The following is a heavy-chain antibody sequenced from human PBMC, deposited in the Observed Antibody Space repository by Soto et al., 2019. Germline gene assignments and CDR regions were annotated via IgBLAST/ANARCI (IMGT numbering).Heavy chain of an antibody. Sequence: EVQLVESGGGLVKPEGSLRLSCAASGFTFSSYSMNWVRQAPGKGLEWVSSISSSSSYIYYADSVKGRFTISRDNAKNSLYLQMNSLRAEDTAVYYCASGNQYSDYPIDYWGQGTLVTVSS. CDR2: ISSSSSYI. CDR1: GFTFSSYS. J-gene: IGHJ4*02. D-gene: IGHD4-17*01. V-gene: IGHV3-21*01. CDR3: ASGNQYSDYPIDY.